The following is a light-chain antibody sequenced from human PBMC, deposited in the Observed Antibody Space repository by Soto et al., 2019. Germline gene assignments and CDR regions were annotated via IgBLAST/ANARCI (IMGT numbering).Light chain of an antibody. V-gene: IGLV2-14*01. J-gene: IGLJ1*01. CDR1: SSDVGGYNY. CDR2: DVS. CDR3: SSYTSSSTLEV. Sequence: QSALTQPASVSGSPGQSITISCTGTSSDVGGYNYVSWYQQHPGKAPKLMIYDVSNRPSGVSNRFSGSKSGNTASLTISGLQAEDEADYYCSSYTSSSTLEVFGTETKLTAL.